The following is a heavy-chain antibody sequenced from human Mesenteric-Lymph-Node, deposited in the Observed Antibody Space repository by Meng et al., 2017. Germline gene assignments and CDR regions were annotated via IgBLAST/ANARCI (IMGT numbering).Heavy chain of an antibody. CDR2: IIPIFGTA. D-gene: IGHD2-21*02. Sequence: SVKVSCKASGYTFTSYGISWVRQAPGQGLEWMGGIIPIFGTANYAQKFQGRVTITADESTSTAYMELSSLRSEDTAVYYCALTAILAFDIWGQGTMVTVSS. CDR3: ALTAILAFDI. V-gene: IGHV1-69*13. J-gene: IGHJ3*02. CDR1: GYTFTSYG.